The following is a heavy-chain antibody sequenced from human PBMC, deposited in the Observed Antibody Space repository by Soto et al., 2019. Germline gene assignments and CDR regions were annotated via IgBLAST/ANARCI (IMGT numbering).Heavy chain of an antibody. J-gene: IGHJ4*02. D-gene: IGHD3-10*01. Sequence: QVQLVQSGAEVKKPGASVKVSCKASGYSFSSFGFNWVRQAPGQGLEWMCWISPSSGYTNYAQKRQGRVTMTTDTLTTTVYMELRRLGSDDTAVDYGARDGDGSGRHYEYWGKGTLVTVSS. CDR1: GYSFSSFG. CDR3: ARDGDGSGRHYEY. V-gene: IGHV1-18*01. CDR2: ISPSSGYT.